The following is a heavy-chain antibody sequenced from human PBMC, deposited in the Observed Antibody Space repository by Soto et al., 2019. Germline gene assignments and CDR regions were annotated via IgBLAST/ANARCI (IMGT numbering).Heavy chain of an antibody. V-gene: IGHV3-33*06. D-gene: IGHD5-12*01. CDR2: IWYDGSLQ. CDR1: GFSFENYG. CDR3: ANLWGDGYNLGQDYNGMDV. Sequence: QVQMVESGGGVVQPGRSLRLSCAASGFSFENYGMHWVRQAPGRGLEWVAIIWYDGSLQYYAAAVKGRFTISRDNSKNTLYREMNSLRAEDTAVYYCANLWGDGYNLGQDYNGMDVWGQGTTVIVSS. J-gene: IGHJ6*02.